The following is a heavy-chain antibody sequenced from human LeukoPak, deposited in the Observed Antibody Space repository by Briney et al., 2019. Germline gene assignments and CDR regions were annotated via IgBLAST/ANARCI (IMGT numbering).Heavy chain of an antibody. CDR1: GFTFSDYW. D-gene: IGHD6-6*01. CDR3: ARRGDRSSRRSPIDY. CDR2: IKQDGSQR. V-gene: IGHV3-7*01. J-gene: IGHJ4*02. Sequence: GGSLRLSCTASGFTFSDYWMTWVRQAPGKGPEWVANIKQDGSQRYYVDSVRGRFTISRDNAKNSLFLQMNGLRAEDTAVYYCARRGDRSSRRSPIDYWGQGTLVTVSS.